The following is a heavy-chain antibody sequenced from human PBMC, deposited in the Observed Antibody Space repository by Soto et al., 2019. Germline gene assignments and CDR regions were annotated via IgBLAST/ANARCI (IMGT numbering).Heavy chain of an antibody. Sequence: SETLSLTCAVYGGSFSTYYWNWIRQPPGKGLEWIGKINHSGNTHYNPSLKSRVTMSVDTSKNQFSLKLTSVTAADTAVYYCARHRLLTPPVYWGQVTLVTVSS. CDR1: GGSFSTYY. V-gene: IGHV4-34*01. J-gene: IGHJ4*02. CDR3: ARHRLLTPPVY. D-gene: IGHD1-26*01. CDR2: INHSGNT.